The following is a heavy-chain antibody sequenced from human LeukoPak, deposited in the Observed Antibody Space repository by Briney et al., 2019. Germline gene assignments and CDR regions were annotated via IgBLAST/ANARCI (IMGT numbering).Heavy chain of an antibody. CDR3: ARGGYYYYMDV. J-gene: IGHJ6*03. CDR2: INPNSGVT. Sequence: ASVKVSCKASGYSFTAYYMHWVRQAPGQGLEWMGWINPNSGVTNYAQNFQGRVTMTRDTSLSTAYMELSRLRSGDTAVYYCARGGYYYYMDVWGKGTTVTVSS. V-gene: IGHV1-2*02. CDR1: GYSFTAYY.